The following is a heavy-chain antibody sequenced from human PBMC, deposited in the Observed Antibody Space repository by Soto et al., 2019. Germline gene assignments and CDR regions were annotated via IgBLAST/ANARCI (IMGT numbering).Heavy chain of an antibody. D-gene: IGHD6-19*01. J-gene: IGHJ2*01. V-gene: IGHV1-69*05. CDR1: GGTFSSYA. CDR3: AADSFGYSSGWYRGWYFDL. CDR2: IIPIFGTA. Sequence: SVKVSCKASGGTFSSYAISWVRQAPGQGLEWMGGIIPIFGTANYAQKFQERVTITRDMSTSTAYMELSSLRSEDTAVYYCAADSFGYSSGWYRGWYFDLWGRGTLVTVSS.